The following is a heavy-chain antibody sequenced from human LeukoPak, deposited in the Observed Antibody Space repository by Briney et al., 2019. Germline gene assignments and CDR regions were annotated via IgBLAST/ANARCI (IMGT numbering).Heavy chain of an antibody. Sequence: GGSLRLSCAASGFTFSTYVMIWVRQAPGKGPEWVSYVHSSGSLTYYADSVKGRFTVSRDNAKNSLYLQMNSLRVEDTAVYYCARDSLHDYDGSSYGYFFDYWGQGTLVTVSS. CDR3: ARDSLHDYDGSSYGYFFDY. CDR1: GFTFSTYV. J-gene: IGHJ4*02. D-gene: IGHD3-22*01. CDR2: VHSSGSLT. V-gene: IGHV3-48*03.